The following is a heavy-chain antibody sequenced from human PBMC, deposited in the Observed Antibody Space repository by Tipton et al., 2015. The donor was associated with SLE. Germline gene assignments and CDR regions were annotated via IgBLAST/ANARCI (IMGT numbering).Heavy chain of an antibody. CDR3: AREEVTRSYPTPGYYSFNYMDV. CDR1: GGSFSGYY. J-gene: IGHJ6*03. CDR2: INHSGST. Sequence: TLSLTCAVYGGSFSGYYWSWIRQPPGKGLEWIGEINHSGSTNYNPSLKSRVTISVDMSKNHFSLRLTSVTAADTAVYYCAREEVTRSYPTPGYYSFNYMDVWGKGTTVTVSS. V-gene: IGHV4-34*01. D-gene: IGHD1-26*01.